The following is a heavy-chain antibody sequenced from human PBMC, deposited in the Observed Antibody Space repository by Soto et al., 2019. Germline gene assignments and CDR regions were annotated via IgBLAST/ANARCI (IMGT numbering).Heavy chain of an antibody. CDR2: INPNSGDT. D-gene: IGHD6-13*01. J-gene: IGHJ4*02. V-gene: IGHV1-2*02. CDR1: GCTFTGYY. Sequence: ASVKVSCKASGCTFTGYYMHWLRQAPGQGPEWMGWINPNSGDTNYAQKFQGRVTMTRDTSISTAYMELSSLRSDDTAVYYCARQKFSSSWFFDYWGQGTLVTVSS. CDR3: ARQKFSSSWFFDY.